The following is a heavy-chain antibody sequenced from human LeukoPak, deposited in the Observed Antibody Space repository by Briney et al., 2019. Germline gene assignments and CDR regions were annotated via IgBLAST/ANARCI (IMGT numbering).Heavy chain of an antibody. CDR1: LFTFRNHA. V-gene: IGHV3-23*01. Sequence: PVGSLRLSSAASLFTFRNHAVSSVPETPEKGGEGVSGISTSGSNTYSADSVKGRFTISRDNSESRMSLQMNSLRAADTAVYYCAKGYGASGPCGQGIRVTVSS. D-gene: IGHD3-10*01. CDR3: AKGYGASGP. CDR2: ISTSGSNT. J-gene: IGHJ5*02.